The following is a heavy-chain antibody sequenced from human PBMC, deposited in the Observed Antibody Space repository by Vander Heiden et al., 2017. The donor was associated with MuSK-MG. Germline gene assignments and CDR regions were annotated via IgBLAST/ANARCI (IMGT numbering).Heavy chain of an antibody. CDR2: IYYTETE. CDR3: ARERGGEYYESGMDV. Sequence: QLQLQESGPRLVKTSETLSLTCTVSGGSIINSNSYWGWIRQTPGKGLEWIADIYYTETEYYNPALDSRVTILIDTSKGQVYLRLNSVTAEDTAVYYCARERGGEYYESGMDVWVPGTTVHVS. J-gene: IGHJ6*02. CDR1: GGSIINSNSY. D-gene: IGHD3-16*01. V-gene: IGHV4-39*07.